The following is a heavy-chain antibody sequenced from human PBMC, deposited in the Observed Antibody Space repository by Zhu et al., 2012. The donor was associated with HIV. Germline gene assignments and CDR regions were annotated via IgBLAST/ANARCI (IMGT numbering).Heavy chain of an antibody. CDR2: VNHSGNT. CDR3: ARLTSGLTSG. CDR1: GGSLSGYY. Sequence: QVQLQQWGAGLLKPSETLSLTCAVYGGSLSGYYWSWIRQPPGTGLEWIGEVNHSGNTNYKPSLQSRVTISVDRSKNQFSLKLTSVTAADTAVYYCARLTSGLTSGWGQGTLVTVSS. D-gene: IGHD6-19*01. J-gene: IGHJ4*02. V-gene: IGHV4-34*02.